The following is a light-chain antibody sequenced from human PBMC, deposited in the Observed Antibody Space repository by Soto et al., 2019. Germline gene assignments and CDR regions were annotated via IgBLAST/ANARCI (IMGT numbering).Light chain of an antibody. CDR3: QQMYNVSYT. V-gene: IGKV1-39*01. CDR2: GAS. J-gene: IGKJ2*01. CDR1: QSIINY. Sequence: DIQMTQSPSSLSASVGDRVTITCRASQSIINYLNWYQQKPGKAPKVLISGASTLQPGVPSRFSGSGSGTDFTLSISSLQPDDFATYFCQQMYNVSYTFGRGTKLEIK.